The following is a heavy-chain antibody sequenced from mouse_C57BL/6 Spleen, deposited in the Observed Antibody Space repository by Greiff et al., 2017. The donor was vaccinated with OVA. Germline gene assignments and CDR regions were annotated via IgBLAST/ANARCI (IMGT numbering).Heavy chain of an antibody. CDR2: IHPSDSDT. J-gene: IGHJ3*01. CDR1: GYTFTSYW. Sequence: QVHVKQSGAELVKPGASVKVSCKASGYTFTSYWMHWVKQRPGQGLEWIGRIHPSDSDTNYNQKFKGKATLTVDKSSSTAYMQLSSLTSEDSAVYYCAILYDGYYGGFAYWGQGTLVTVSA. D-gene: IGHD2-3*01. V-gene: IGHV1-74*01. CDR3: AILYDGYYGGFAY.